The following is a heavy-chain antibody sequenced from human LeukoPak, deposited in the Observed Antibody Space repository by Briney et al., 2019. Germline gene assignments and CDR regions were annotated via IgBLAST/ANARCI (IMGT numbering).Heavy chain of an antibody. CDR3: AKSPFVVYARVAFDI. J-gene: IGHJ3*02. Sequence: GGSLRLSCAASGFTFSSYAMSGVRHAPGKGLEWVSAISGSGGSTDYADSVTGRFTISRDNRKNTLYLQMNSLRAEDTAVYYCAKSPFVVYARVAFDIWGQGTMVTVSS. CDR2: ISGSGGST. D-gene: IGHD2-8*02. CDR1: GFTFSSYA. V-gene: IGHV3-23*01.